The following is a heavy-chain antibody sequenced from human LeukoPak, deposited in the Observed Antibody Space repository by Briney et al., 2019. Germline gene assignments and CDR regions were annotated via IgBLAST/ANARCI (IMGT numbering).Heavy chain of an antibody. D-gene: IGHD3-3*01. CDR2: IKEDGSEK. CDR1: GFTFXHFW. Sequence: PGGSLRLSCAASGFTFXHFWMSWVRQAPGXXLEWVATIKEDGSEKHYVDSVKGRFTIARDNAKNSLYLQMNTLRAEDAAVYYCATWGSIFGVTYFDYWGQGTLVTVSS. CDR3: ATWGSIFGVTYFDY. J-gene: IGHJ4*02. V-gene: IGHV3-7*01.